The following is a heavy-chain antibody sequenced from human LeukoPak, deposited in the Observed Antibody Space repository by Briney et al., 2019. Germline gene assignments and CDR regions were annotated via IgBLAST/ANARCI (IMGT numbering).Heavy chain of an antibody. D-gene: IGHD5-24*01. CDR2: ISSNGGST. V-gene: IGHV3-64D*06. J-gene: IGHJ3*02. Sequence: GLSLRLSCSASGFTFSDYAMHWVRQAPGKGLEYVSEISSNGGSTYYADSVKGRFTISRDNSKNTLYLQMSSLRAEDTAVYYCVKDSEMATINAFDIWGQGTMVTVSS. CDR3: VKDSEMATINAFDI. CDR1: GFTFSDYA.